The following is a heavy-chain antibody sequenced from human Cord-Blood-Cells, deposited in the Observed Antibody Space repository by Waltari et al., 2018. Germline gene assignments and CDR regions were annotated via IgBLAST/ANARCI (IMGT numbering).Heavy chain of an antibody. J-gene: IGHJ4*02. D-gene: IGHD6-13*01. V-gene: IGHV3-30*04. CDR1: GFTFSSYA. CDR3: ASTPRAAGDY. CDR2: ISYDGSNK. Sequence: QVQLVESGGGVVQPGRSMRLSCAASGFTFSSYAMHWVRQAPGKGMGWVAVISYDGSNKYYADSVKGRFTISRDNSKNTLNLQMNSLRAEDTAVYYCASTPRAAGDYWGQGTLVTVSS.